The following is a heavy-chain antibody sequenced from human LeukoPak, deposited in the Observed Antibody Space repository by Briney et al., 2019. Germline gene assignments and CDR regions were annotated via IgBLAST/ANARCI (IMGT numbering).Heavy chain of an antibody. Sequence: GGSLRLSCAASGFTFSSYWMSWVRQAPGKGLERVALISYDGSNKYYADSVKGRFTIYRDNSKNTLYLQMNSLKTEDTAIYYCTTENVDIVAQLYWGQGTLVTVSS. V-gene: IGHV3-30*03. CDR2: ISYDGSNK. CDR1: GFTFSSYW. D-gene: IGHD5-12*01. J-gene: IGHJ4*02. CDR3: TTENVDIVAQLY.